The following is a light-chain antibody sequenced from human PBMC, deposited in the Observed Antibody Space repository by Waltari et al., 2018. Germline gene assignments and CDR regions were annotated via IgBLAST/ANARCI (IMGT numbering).Light chain of an antibody. CDR1: QSVNNN. V-gene: IGKV3-11*01. J-gene: IGKJ4*01. CDR3: QHRSSWPLT. Sequence: EIVLTQSPATLSLSPGDRATLSCRASQSVNNNLAWYQQKPGQAPRPLIYDASTRDTGVPARFSGSGSGTDLTLSISSLEPEDFAVYYCQHRSSWPLTFGGGTKLEIK. CDR2: DAS.